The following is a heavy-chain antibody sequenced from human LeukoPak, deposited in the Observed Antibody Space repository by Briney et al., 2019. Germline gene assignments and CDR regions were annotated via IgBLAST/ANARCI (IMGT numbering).Heavy chain of an antibody. D-gene: IGHD1-26*01. CDR3: ARHRRGIVGATYYFDY. Sequence: SETLSLTCTVSGGSISSYYWSWIRQPPGKGLEWIGYIYTSGSTNYNPSLKSRVTISVDTSKNQFSLKLSSVTAADTAVYYCARHRRGIVGATYYFDYWGQGTLVTVSS. CDR1: GGSISSYY. CDR2: IYTSGST. V-gene: IGHV4-4*09. J-gene: IGHJ4*02.